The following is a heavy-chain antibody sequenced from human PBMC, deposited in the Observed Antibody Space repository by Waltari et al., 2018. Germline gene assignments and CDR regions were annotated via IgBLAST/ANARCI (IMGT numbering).Heavy chain of an antibody. V-gene: IGHV3-21*01. CDR1: GFTFSSYS. CDR3: ARFRNYDFWSGYWDGDYGMDV. D-gene: IGHD3-3*01. CDR2: ISSSSSYI. Sequence: EVQLVESGGGLVKPGGSLRLSCAASGFTFSSYSMNWVRQAPGKGLEWCSSISSSSSYIYYADSVKGRFTISRDNAKNSLYLQMNSLRAEDTAVYYCARFRNYDFWSGYWDGDYGMDVWGQGTTVTVSS. J-gene: IGHJ6*02.